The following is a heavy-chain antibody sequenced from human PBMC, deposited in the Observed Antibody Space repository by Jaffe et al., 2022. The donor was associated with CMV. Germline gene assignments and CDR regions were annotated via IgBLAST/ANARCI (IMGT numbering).Heavy chain of an antibody. CDR1: GGSISSYY. D-gene: IGHD2-15*01. Sequence: QVQLQESGPGLVKPSETLSLTCTVSGGSISSYYWSWIRQPAGKGLEWIGRIYTSGSTNYNPSLKSRVTMSVDTSKNQFSLKLSSVTAADTAVYYCARAVDVVVVAKNGGPIDNWFDPWGQGTLVTVSS. J-gene: IGHJ5*02. CDR2: IYTSGST. CDR3: ARAVDVVVVAKNGGPIDNWFDP. V-gene: IGHV4-4*07.